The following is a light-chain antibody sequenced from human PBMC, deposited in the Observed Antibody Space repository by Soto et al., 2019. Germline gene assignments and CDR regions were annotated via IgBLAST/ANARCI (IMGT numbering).Light chain of an antibody. CDR1: QSVSNDF. V-gene: IGKV3-20*01. CDR3: QQYGSSPPRT. CDR2: GAS. Sequence: EIVLTQSPGILSLSPGEMATLSFMAVQSVSNDFLAWYQQKPGQAPRLLIYGASTRATDVPDRFRGSGSGADFTLSISRLEPEDFAVYYCQQYGSSPPRTFGQGTKVDIK. J-gene: IGKJ1*01.